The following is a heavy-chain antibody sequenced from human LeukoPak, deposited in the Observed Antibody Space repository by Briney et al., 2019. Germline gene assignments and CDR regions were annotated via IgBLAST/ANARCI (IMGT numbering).Heavy chain of an antibody. CDR1: GFTFSSYG. CDR2: ISYDGSKK. J-gene: IGHJ4*02. CDR3: AKLAYGDYDY. V-gene: IGHV3-30*18. D-gene: IGHD4-17*01. Sequence: GGSLRLSCAASGFTFSSYGMHGVREAPGKGLEGVAVISYDGSKKYYADSVKGRFTISRDNSKNTLYLQMNSLRAEDTAVYYCAKLAYGDYDYWGQGTLVTVSS.